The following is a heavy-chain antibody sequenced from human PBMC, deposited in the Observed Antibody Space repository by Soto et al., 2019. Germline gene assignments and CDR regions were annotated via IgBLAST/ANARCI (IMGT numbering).Heavy chain of an antibody. CDR3: ARASWDRVRGVKEFDS. D-gene: IGHD3-10*01. CDR2: INPSTGTT. Sequence: QVQLVQSGAEVKKPGASVKVSCKASGYTFTNDYMHWVRQAPGQGLEWMGIINPSTGTTSYAQKFQGRVTMTRDTSTSTVHMELSSLRSDDTAVYYCARASWDRVRGVKEFDSGGQGTLVTVSS. V-gene: IGHV1-46*01. CDR1: GYTFTNDY. J-gene: IGHJ4*02.